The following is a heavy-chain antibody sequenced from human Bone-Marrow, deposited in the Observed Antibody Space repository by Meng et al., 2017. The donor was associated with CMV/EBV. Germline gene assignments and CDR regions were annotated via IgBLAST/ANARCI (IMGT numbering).Heavy chain of an antibody. J-gene: IGHJ2*01. Sequence: ASVKVSCKASGYTFTSYYMHWVRQAPGQGLEWMGIINPSGGSTSYAQKFQGRVTMTRDTSTSTVYMELSSLRSEDTAVYYCARAQSFDIYSNYPRWYFDLWGRGTLVTVSS. V-gene: IGHV1-46*01. CDR3: ARAQSFDIYSNYPRWYFDL. CDR2: INPSGGST. D-gene: IGHD4-11*01. CDR1: GYTFTSYY.